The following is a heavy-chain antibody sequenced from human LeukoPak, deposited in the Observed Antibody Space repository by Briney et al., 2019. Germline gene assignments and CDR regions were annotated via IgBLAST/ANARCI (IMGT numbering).Heavy chain of an antibody. CDR2: ISSSGGST. J-gene: IGHJ6*03. Sequence: GGSLRLSCAASGFTFSSYGMSWVRQAPGKGLEWVSGISSSGGSTYYADSVKGRFTISRDNSKNTVYVQMNSLRAEDTAVYYCAKEMDYYYYMDVWGKGTTVTVSS. CDR3: AKEMDYYYYMDV. CDR1: GFTFSSYG. D-gene: IGHD5-24*01. V-gene: IGHV3-23*01.